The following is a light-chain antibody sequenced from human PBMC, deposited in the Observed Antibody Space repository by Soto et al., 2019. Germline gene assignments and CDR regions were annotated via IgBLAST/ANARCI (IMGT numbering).Light chain of an antibody. CDR1: QSISSW. J-gene: IGKJ4*01. CDR3: QQFSSYPLT. V-gene: IGKV1-5*03. CDR2: KAS. Sequence: IQMTQSPSTLSASAGDRVAITCRASQSISSWLAWYQQKPGKAPKLLIYKASSLESGVPSRFSGSGSGTDFTLTISRLEPEDFAVYYCQQFSSYPLTFGGGTKVDIK.